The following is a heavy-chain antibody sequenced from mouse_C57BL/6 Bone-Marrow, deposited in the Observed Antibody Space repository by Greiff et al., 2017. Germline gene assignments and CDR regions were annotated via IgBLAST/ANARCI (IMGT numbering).Heavy chain of an antibody. CDR1: GFTFSDYG. CDR2: ISSGSITI. CDR3: YLRGAMDY. J-gene: IGHJ4*01. D-gene: IGHD1-1*01. V-gene: IGHV5-17*01. Sequence: EVKLMESGGGLVKPGGSLKLSCAASGFTFSDYGMHWVRQAPEKGLEWVAYISSGSITIYYADTVKGRFTISRDNAKNTLFLQMTSLRSEDTAMYYCYLRGAMDYWGQGTSVTVSS.